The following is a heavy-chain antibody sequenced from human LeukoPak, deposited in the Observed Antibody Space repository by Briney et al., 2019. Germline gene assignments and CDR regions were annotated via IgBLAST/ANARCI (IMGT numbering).Heavy chain of an antibody. Sequence: PGGSLRLSCAASGFTFDDYGMSWVRQAPGKGLEWVSGINWNGGSTGYADSVKGRFTISRDNAKNSLYLQMNSLRGEDTAVYYCARDAGDCGGDCPRWFDPWGQGTLVTVSS. V-gene: IGHV3-20*04. CDR1: GFTFDDYG. CDR3: ARDAGDCGGDCPRWFDP. D-gene: IGHD2-21*02. J-gene: IGHJ5*02. CDR2: INWNGGST.